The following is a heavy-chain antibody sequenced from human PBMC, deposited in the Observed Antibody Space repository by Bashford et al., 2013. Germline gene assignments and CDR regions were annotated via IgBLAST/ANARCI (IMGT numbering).Heavy chain of an antibody. CDR2: IDPSDSYT. Sequence: GESLKISCVGSGYTFTNYWITWVRQMPGKGLEWMGRIDPSDSYTKYSPSFQGHVTISVDKSISTAYLQWSSLKASDTAMYYCARLAPDAFDIWGQGTMVTVSS. J-gene: IGHJ3*02. D-gene: IGHD2-15*01. V-gene: IGHV5-10-1*01. CDR3: ARLAPDAFDI. CDR1: GYTFTNYW.